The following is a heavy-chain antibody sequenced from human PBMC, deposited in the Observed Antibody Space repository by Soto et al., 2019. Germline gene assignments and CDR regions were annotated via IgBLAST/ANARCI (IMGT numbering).Heavy chain of an antibody. D-gene: IGHD2-2*01. CDR1: GYTFTGYY. CDR2: INPNSGGT. J-gene: IGHJ6*02. CDR3: SREFDDVVAMDV. Sequence: ASVKVSCKASGYTFTGYYMHWVRQAPGQGLEWMGWINPNSGGTNYAQKFQGRVTMTRDTSISTAYMELSRLRSDDTAVYYCSREFDDVVAMDVWGQATTVTVS. V-gene: IGHV1-2*02.